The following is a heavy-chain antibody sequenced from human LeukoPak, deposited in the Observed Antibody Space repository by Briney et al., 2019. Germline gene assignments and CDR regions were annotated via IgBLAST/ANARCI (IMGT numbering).Heavy chain of an antibody. Sequence: GGSLRLSCAASEFTFSSYSMNWVRQAPGKGLEWVSSISSSSSDTYYADSVKGRFTISRDNAKNSLYLQMNSLRAEDTAVYYCASMGGGAVAATARWGQGTLVTVSS. CDR1: EFTFSSYS. D-gene: IGHD6-19*01. CDR3: ASMGGGAVAATAR. J-gene: IGHJ4*02. V-gene: IGHV3-48*01. CDR2: ISSSSSDT.